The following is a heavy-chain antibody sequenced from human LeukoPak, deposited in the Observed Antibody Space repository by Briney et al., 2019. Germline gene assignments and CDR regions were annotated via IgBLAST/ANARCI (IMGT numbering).Heavy chain of an antibody. CDR2: ISAYNGNT. V-gene: IGHV1-18*01. CDR1: VYTFTSYG. CDR3: ARGEYYDFSSGYNSGYYYYYMDV. J-gene: IGHJ6*03. D-gene: IGHD3-3*01. Sequence: ASVKVSCKASVYTFTSYGISWVRQAPGQGLEWMGWISAYNGNTNYAQKLQGRVTMTTDTSTSTAYMELRSLRSDDTAVYYCARGEYYDFSSGYNSGYYYYYMDVWGKGTTVTVSS.